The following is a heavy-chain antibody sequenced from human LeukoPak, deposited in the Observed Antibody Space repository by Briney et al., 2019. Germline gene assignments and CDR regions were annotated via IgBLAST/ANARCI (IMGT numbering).Heavy chain of an antibody. D-gene: IGHD3-10*01. CDR3: ARGLYGTGRYYNKRYYFDY. J-gene: IGHJ4*02. Sequence: SETLSLTCTVSGGSISSYYWSWIRQPPGKGLEWIGYIYYSGSTNYNPSLKSRVTISVDTSKNQFSLKLNSVTAADTAVYYCARGLYGTGRYYNKRYYFDYWGQGTLVTVSS. V-gene: IGHV4-59*12. CDR1: GGSISSYY. CDR2: IYYSGST.